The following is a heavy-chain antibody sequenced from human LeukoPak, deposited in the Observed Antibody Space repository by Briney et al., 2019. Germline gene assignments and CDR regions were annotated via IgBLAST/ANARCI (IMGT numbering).Heavy chain of an antibody. Sequence: GGSLRLSCAASGFTFSDYYMSWIRQAPGKGLEWVSYISSSGSTIYYADSVKGRFTISRDNAKNSLYLQMNSLGAEDTAVCYCARDGPLYCSSTSCFDPWGQGTLVTVSS. V-gene: IGHV3-11*01. D-gene: IGHD2-2*01. CDR1: GFTFSDYY. CDR3: ARDGPLYCSSTSCFDP. CDR2: ISSSGSTI. J-gene: IGHJ5*02.